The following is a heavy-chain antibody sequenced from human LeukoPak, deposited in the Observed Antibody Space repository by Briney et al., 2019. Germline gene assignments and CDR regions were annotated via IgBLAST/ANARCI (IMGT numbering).Heavy chain of an antibody. CDR1: GFTFSSYW. CDR3: AKDGYYDDSRAYYYYGMDV. V-gene: IGHV3-7*03. J-gene: IGHJ6*02. D-gene: IGHD3-22*01. CDR2: IKQDGGEK. Sequence: GGSLRLSCAASGFTFSSYWMSWVRQAPGKGLEWVANIKQDGGEKYYVDSVKGRFTISRDNAKNSLYLQMNSLRAEDTAVYYCAKDGYYDDSRAYYYYGMDVWGQGTTVTVSS.